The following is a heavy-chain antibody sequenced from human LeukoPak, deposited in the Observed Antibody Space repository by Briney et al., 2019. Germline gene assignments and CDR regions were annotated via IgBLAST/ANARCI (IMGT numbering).Heavy chain of an antibody. CDR3: ARGDIAARRAFDY. V-gene: IGHV4-38-2*01. Sequence: SETLSLTCAVSGYSISSGYYWGWIRQPPGKGLEWIGSIYHSGSTYYNPSLKSRVTISVDTSKNQFSLKLSSVTAADTAVYYCARGDIAARRAFDYWGQGTLVTVSS. CDR2: IYHSGST. J-gene: IGHJ4*02. CDR1: GYSISSGYY. D-gene: IGHD6-6*01.